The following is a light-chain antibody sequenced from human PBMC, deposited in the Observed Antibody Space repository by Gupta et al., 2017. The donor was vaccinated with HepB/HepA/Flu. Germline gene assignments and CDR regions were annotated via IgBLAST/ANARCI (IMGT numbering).Light chain of an antibody. CDR2: RPS. J-gene: IGKJ1*01. CDR3: QHRNWPPRT. CDR1: QTVLYTPNNKNY. Sequence: DNVFTHSPDSLAVSLGERDPINCKSSQTVLYTPNNKNYIDWYQLPPGPSPKVPIWRPSTRESVVPDLCSGRGSRKVFITTSNRLQDEDVAVYCQQHRNWPPRTFGQGTKVDIK. V-gene: IGKV4-1*01.